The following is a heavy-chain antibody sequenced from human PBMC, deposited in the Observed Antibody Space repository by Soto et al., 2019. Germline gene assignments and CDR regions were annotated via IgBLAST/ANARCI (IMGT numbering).Heavy chain of an antibody. V-gene: IGHV4-31*03. D-gene: IGHD3-10*01. CDR1: GYSMRIGGYY. Sequence: QVQLQESGPGLVKPSQTLSLTCSVSGYSMRIGGYYWSWIRQLPGKGLEWIGYIYYSGSTNYNPSVTSRVTISVDTSKNQFSLRLSSVTAADTAVYYCAGGKGSGRARDWFDTWGQGTRVTVSS. CDR3: AGGKGSGRARDWFDT. J-gene: IGHJ5*02. CDR2: IYYSGST.